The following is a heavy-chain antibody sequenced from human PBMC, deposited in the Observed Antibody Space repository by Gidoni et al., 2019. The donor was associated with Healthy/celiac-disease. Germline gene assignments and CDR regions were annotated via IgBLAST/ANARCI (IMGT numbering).Heavy chain of an antibody. J-gene: IGHJ4*02. CDR2: ISGSGGST. CDR1: GFTFSSYA. D-gene: IGHD2-2*02. V-gene: IGHV3-23*01. CDR3: ARIDSEIPNYFDY. Sequence: EVQLLESGGGLVQPGGSLRLSCAASGFTFSSYAMSWVRPAPGKGLEWVSAISGSGGSTYDADSVKGRFTISRDNSKNTLYLQMNSLRAEDTAVYYCARIDSEIPNYFDYWGQGTLVTVSS.